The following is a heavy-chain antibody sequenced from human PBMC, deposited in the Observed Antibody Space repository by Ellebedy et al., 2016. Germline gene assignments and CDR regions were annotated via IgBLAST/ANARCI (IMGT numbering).Heavy chain of an antibody. Sequence: GGSLRLXCVASGFTFSSYGMNWVRQAPGKGLEWVSFISSSSNYIYYADSVKGRFTISRDNARNSLYLQMNSLRAEDTAIYYCARGTHLPGLDIWGQGTMVTVSS. V-gene: IGHV3-21*01. CDR3: ARGTHLPGLDI. CDR2: ISSSSNYI. CDR1: GFTFSSYG. J-gene: IGHJ3*02.